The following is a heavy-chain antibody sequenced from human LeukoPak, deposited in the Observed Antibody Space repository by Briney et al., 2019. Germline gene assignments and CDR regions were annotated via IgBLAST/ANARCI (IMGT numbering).Heavy chain of an antibody. J-gene: IGHJ4*02. CDR3: ARDSEWGLLRSDY. CDR1: GFTFDSYA. V-gene: IGHV3-23*01. Sequence: GGSLRLSCAASGFTFDSYAMSWVRQAPGKGLEWVSSISGSGGSTYYADSVKGRFTISRDNAKNSLYLQMNSLRAEDTAVYYCARDSEWGLLRSDYWGQGTLVTVSS. CDR2: ISGSGGST. D-gene: IGHD1-26*01.